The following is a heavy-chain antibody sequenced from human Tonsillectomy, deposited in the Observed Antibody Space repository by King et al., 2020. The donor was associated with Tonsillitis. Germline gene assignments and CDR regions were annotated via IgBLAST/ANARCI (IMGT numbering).Heavy chain of an antibody. CDR3: ARDRSYYDSSGWGDAFDI. J-gene: IGHJ3*02. CDR2: IKQDGSEK. D-gene: IGHD3-22*01. CDR1: GFTFNNFW. V-gene: IGHV3-7*01. Sequence: VQLVESGGGLVQPGGSLRLSCAASGFTFNNFWMTWVRQAPGKGLEWVANIKQDGSEKYYVDSVKGRFTISRENARNSLYLQMSSLRAEDTALYYCARDRSYYDSSGWGDAFDIWGQGTKVTVSS.